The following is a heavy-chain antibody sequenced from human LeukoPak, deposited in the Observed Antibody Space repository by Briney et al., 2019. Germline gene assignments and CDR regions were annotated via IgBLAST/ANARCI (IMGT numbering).Heavy chain of an antibody. D-gene: IGHD3-22*01. V-gene: IGHV3-23*01. Sequence: QPGGSLRLSCAASGFTFSTYAMSWVRQAPGKGLEWVSAISPGGTDTYYADSVKGRFTISRDNSRNTLYLQMNSLTAEDTAVYYCAKGDYYDLDYWGQGTLVTVSS. CDR2: ISPGGTDT. J-gene: IGHJ4*02. CDR3: AKGDYYDLDY. CDR1: GFTFSTYA.